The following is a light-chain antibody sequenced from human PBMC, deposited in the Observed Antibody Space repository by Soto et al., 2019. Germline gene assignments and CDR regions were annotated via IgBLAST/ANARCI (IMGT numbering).Light chain of an antibody. CDR3: SSYTTSSNYV. CDR2: EVS. CDR1: SSGVGSYNF. Sequence: SVLTQPASVSGSPGQSITISCTGTSSGVGSYNFVSWYQQLPGKAPKLMICEVSNRTSGVSNRFSGSKSGNTTSLTISGLQAEDEADYYCSSYTTSSNYVFGSGTKVTVL. V-gene: IGLV2-14*01. J-gene: IGLJ1*01.